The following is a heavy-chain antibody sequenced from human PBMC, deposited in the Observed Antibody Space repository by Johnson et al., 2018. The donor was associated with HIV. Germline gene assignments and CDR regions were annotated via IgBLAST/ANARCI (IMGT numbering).Heavy chain of an antibody. CDR3: ARAGYCSGGSCYAGDRLDAFDS. CDR1: GFTFSSYW. Sequence: VQLVESGGGLVQPGGSLRLSCAASGFTFSSYWMHWVRQAPGKGLVWVSRINSDGSSTSYADSVKGRFTISRDNAKNTLYLQMNSLRAEDTAVYYCARAGYCSGGSCYAGDRLDAFDSWGQGTMVTVSS. D-gene: IGHD2-15*01. CDR2: INSDGSST. J-gene: IGHJ3*02. V-gene: IGHV3-74*01.